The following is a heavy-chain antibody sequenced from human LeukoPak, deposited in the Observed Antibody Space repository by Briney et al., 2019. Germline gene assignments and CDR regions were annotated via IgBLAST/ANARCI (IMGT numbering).Heavy chain of an antibody. Sequence: SETLSLTCTVSGGSISSYYWSWIRQPPGKGLEWIGYIYYSGSTNYNPSLKSRVTISVDTSTNQFSLKLSSVTAADTAVYFCARGGRLLGKFDYWGQGTLVTVSS. J-gene: IGHJ4*02. D-gene: IGHD3-22*01. CDR2: IYYSGST. CDR3: ARGGRLLGKFDY. CDR1: GGSISSYY. V-gene: IGHV4-59*01.